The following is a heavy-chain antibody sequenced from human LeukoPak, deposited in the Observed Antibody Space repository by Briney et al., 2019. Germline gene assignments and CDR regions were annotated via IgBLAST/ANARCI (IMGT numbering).Heavy chain of an antibody. D-gene: IGHD3-22*01. V-gene: IGHV3-23*01. CDR2: ISGSGRDT. CDR1: GFTLTTYA. J-gene: IGHJ4*02. CDR3: AKVVNSGDYYYFDY. Sequence: GGSLRLSCAASGFTLTTYAMSWVRQAPGKGLEWVSAISGSGRDTYYAGSVKGRFAISRDTSKNTLSLQMHSLRVEDTAVYYCAKVVNSGDYYYFDYWGQGTLVTVSS.